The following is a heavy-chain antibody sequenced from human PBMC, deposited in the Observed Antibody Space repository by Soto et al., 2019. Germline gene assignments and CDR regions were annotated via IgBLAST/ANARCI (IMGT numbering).Heavy chain of an antibody. CDR2: ISGSGGST. D-gene: IGHD6-13*01. CDR1: GFTFSSYA. J-gene: IGHJ6*02. V-gene: IGHV3-23*01. Sequence: SLRLSCAASGFTFSSYAMSWVRQAPGKGLEWVSAISGSGGSTYYADSVKGRFTISRDNSKNTLYLQMNSLRAEDTAVYYCAKGIAAAGWMDVWGQGTTVTVSS. CDR3: AKGIAAAGWMDV.